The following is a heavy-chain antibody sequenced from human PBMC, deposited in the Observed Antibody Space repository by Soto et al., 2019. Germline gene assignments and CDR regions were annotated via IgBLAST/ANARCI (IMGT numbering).Heavy chain of an antibody. V-gene: IGHV1-46*01. J-gene: IGHJ3*02. CDR3: ARRGMAKIGFDT. D-gene: IGHD5-12*01. CDR2: SNPSGDAT. Sequence: QVQLVQSGAEVKKPGTSVKVSCKASGYIFSNYYMHWVRQAPGQGLEWMGVSNPSGDATHYAQSFQGRVSVTTDTSTSTVYMELSTLTSEDTAVYYCARRGMAKIGFDTWGQGTMVTVSS. CDR1: GYIFSNYY.